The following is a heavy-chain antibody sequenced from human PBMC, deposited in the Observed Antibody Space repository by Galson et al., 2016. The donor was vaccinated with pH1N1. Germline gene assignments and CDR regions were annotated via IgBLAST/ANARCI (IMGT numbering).Heavy chain of an antibody. J-gene: IGHJ4*02. CDR1: GGSLSTYP. Sequence: SVKVSCKASGGSLSTYPISWVRQAPGLGLGWMGRSVPVFGSAKYSPRFQGRVAISRDESASTVYMELTSLTAEDTGIYYCAKDRTVDYGQSPPFFESWGQGTLVSVSS. CDR3: AKDRTVDYGQSPPFFES. D-gene: IGHD3-16*01. CDR2: SVPVFGSA. V-gene: IGHV1-69*05.